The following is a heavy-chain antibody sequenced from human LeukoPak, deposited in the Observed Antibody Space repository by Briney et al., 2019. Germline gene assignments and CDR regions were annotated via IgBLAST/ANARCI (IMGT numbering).Heavy chain of an antibody. V-gene: IGHV4-39*07. CDR3: ARGYYDSSEYYFDY. CDR2: INHSGST. CDR1: GGSISSSSYY. D-gene: IGHD3-22*01. Sequence: SETLSLTCTVSGGSISSSSYYWSWIRQPPGKGLEWIGEINHSGSTNYNPSLKSRVTISVDTSKNQFSLKLGSVTAADTAVYYCARGYYDSSEYYFDYWGQGTLVTVSS. J-gene: IGHJ4*02.